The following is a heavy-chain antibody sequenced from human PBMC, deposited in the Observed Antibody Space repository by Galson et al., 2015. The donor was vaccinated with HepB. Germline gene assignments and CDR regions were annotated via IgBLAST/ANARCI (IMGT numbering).Heavy chain of an antibody. CDR3: ARDFTDWDAFDF. V-gene: IGHV3-48*01. CDR1: GFTFSDYN. J-gene: IGHJ3*01. Sequence: SLRLSCAASGFTFSDYNMNWVRQAPGKGLEWFSYISTSSSTRYYGDSVKGRFTISRDNAKNTLYLQMKSLRAEDTAVYYCARDFTDWDAFDFWGQGTMVTVSS. D-gene: IGHD2-21*01. CDR2: ISTSSSTR.